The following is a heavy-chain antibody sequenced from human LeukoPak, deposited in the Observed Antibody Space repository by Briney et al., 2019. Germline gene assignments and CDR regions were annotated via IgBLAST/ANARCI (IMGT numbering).Heavy chain of an antibody. CDR3: AKLGRYSYGSDY. Sequence: GGTLRLSCAASGFTFSSYGMSWVRQAPGKGLEWVSAISGSGGSTYYADSVKGRFTISRDNSKNTLYLQMNSLRAEDTAVYYCAKLGRYSYGSDYWGQGTLVTVPS. CDR1: GFTFSSYG. D-gene: IGHD5-18*01. J-gene: IGHJ4*02. CDR2: ISGSGGST. V-gene: IGHV3-23*01.